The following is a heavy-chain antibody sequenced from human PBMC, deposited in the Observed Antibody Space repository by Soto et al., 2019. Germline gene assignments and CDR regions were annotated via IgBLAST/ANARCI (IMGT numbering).Heavy chain of an antibody. J-gene: IGHJ4*02. CDR1: GYTFTSYG. V-gene: IGHV1-18*01. D-gene: IGHD6-13*01. CDR2: ISAYNGNT. Sequence: ASVKVSCKASGYTFTSYGISWVRQAPGQGLEWMGWISAYNGNTNYAQKLQGRVTMTTDTSTSTAYMELRSLRSDDTAVYYCASDLAPRIAAAGYLDYWGQGTLVTVSS. CDR3: ASDLAPRIAAAGYLDY.